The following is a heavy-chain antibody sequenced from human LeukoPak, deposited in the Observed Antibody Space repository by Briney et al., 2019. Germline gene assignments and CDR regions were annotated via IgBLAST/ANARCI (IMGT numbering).Heavy chain of an antibody. CDR3: AKDLALYCSSTSCSLDY. CDR1: GFTFSSYA. CDR2: ISGSGGST. Sequence: PGGSLRLSCAASGFTFSSYAMSWVRQAPGKGLEWVSAISGSGGSTYYADSVKGRFTISRDNSKNTLYLQMNSLRAEDTAVYYCAKDLALYCSSTSCSLDYWGQGTLVTVSS. V-gene: IGHV3-23*01. D-gene: IGHD2-2*01. J-gene: IGHJ4*02.